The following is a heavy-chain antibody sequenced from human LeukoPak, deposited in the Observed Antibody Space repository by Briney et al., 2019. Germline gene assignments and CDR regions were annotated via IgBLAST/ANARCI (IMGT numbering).Heavy chain of an antibody. CDR1: GFPFSNAW. Sequence: GGSLRLSCAASGFPFSNAWMSWVRQPPGKGLEWVGRIKSKTDGGTTDYSAPVEGRFIISRDDSKNRLYLQMNSLKTEDTAVYYCTRGAGEATGYSYGLDVWGQGTTVTVSS. J-gene: IGHJ6*02. V-gene: IGHV3-15*01. D-gene: IGHD4-17*01. CDR3: TRGAGEATGYSYGLDV. CDR2: IKSKTDGGTT.